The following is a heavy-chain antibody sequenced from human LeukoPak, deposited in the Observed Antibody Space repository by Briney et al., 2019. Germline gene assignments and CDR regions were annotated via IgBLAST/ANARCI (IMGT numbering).Heavy chain of an antibody. CDR1: RFTFSSYG. V-gene: IGHV3-33*01. D-gene: IGHD5-12*01. CDR3: ARDKLVATIRNWFDP. CDR2: IWYDGSNK. J-gene: IGHJ5*02. Sequence: GRSLRLSCAASRFTFSSYGLHWVSQARGKGLEWVAVIWYDGSNKYYADSVKGRFTISRDNSKNTLYLQMNSLRAEDTAVYYCARDKLVATIRNWFDPWGQGTLVTVSS.